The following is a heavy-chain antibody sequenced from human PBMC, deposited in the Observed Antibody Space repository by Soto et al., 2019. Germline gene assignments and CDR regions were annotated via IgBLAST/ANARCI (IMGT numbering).Heavy chain of an antibody. V-gene: IGHV1-18*01. CDR3: ARRPSHYDFWSGYLDI. Sequence: ASVKVSCKASGYTFTSYGISWVRQAPGQGLEWMGWISAYNGNTNYAQKLQGRVTMTTDTSKNQFSLKLSSVTAADTAVYYCARRPSHYDFWSGYLDIWGQGTMVTVSS. J-gene: IGHJ3*02. CDR2: ISAYNGNT. D-gene: IGHD3-3*01. CDR1: GYTFTSYG.